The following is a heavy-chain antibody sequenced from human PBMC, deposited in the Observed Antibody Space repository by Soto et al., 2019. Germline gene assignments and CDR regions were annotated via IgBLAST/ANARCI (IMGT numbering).Heavy chain of an antibody. CDR2: IYYSGST. V-gene: IGHV4-59*01. CDR3: AGGYSGYDGSYFDY. CDR1: GGSISSYY. J-gene: IGHJ4*02. Sequence: SETLSLTCTFSGGSISSYYWSLIRQPPGKGLEWIGYIYYSGSTNYNPSLKSRVTISVDTSKNQFSLKLSSVTAADTAVYYCAGGYSGYDGSYFDYWGQGTLVTVSS. D-gene: IGHD5-12*01.